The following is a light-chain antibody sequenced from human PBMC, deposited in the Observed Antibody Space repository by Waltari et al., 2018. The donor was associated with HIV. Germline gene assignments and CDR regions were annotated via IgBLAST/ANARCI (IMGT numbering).Light chain of an antibody. J-gene: IGLJ3*02. CDR3: AAWDDSLNGAV. CDR2: RNN. V-gene: IGLV1-44*01. CDR1: SSNIGSNI. Sequence: QSVLTQPPSASGTPGQRVTISCSGSSSNIGSNIVNWYQQLPGTAPKLLIYRNNQRPSGVPDLFSGSKSGTSASLAISGLQSEDDADYYCAAWDDSLNGAVFGGGTKLTVL.